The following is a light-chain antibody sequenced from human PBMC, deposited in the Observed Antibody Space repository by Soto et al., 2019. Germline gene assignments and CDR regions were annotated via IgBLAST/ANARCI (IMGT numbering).Light chain of an antibody. CDR2: EVS. Sequence: QSALTQPASVSGSPGQSITISCTGTSSDIGGYNYVSWYQQHPGKAPKLIIYEVSNRPSGVSDRFSGSKSGSTASLTISGLQAEDEGDYYCSSYTSSGTLVVFGGGTKVTVL. CDR3: SSYTSSGTLVV. J-gene: IGLJ2*01. CDR1: SSDIGGYNY. V-gene: IGLV2-14*01.